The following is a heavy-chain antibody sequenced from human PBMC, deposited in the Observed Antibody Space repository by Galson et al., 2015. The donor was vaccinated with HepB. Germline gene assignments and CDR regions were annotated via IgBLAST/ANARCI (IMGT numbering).Heavy chain of an antibody. CDR3: AKEMAEVGKPFFDC. D-gene: IGHD5-24*01. CDR2: ISYDGSNK. J-gene: IGHJ4*02. Sequence: SLRLSCAASGFTFSSYGMHWVRQAPGKGLEWVAVISYDGSNKYYADSVKGRFTISRDNSKNTVYLQMNSLRAEDTAIYYCAKEMAEVGKPFFDCWGQGTLVIVSS. V-gene: IGHV3-30*18. CDR1: GFTFSSYG.